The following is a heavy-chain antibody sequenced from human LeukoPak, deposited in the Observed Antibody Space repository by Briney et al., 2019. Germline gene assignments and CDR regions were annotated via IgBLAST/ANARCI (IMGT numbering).Heavy chain of an antibody. V-gene: IGHV4-59*08. J-gene: IGHJ4*02. D-gene: IGHD3-9*01. CDR3: ARHTRLRYFDSH. CDR2: IYYSGST. CDR1: GGPISSYY. Sequence: SETLSLTCTVSGGPISSYYWSWIRQPPGKGLEWIGYIYYSGSTNYNPSLKSRVTISVDTSKNQFSLKLSSVTAADTAVYYCARHTRLRYFDSHWGQGTLVTVSS.